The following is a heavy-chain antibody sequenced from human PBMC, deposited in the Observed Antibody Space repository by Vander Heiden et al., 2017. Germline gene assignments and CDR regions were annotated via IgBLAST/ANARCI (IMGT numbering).Heavy chain of an antibody. CDR2: ISPYNGYT. J-gene: IGHJ4*02. CDR1: GYTFISYG. D-gene: IGHD6-6*01. Sequence: QVQLVQSGAEVKKPGASVKVYCKASGYTFISYGISWVRQAPGQGLEWMGWISPYNGYTTYAQNLQGRVTMTTDTSTSTAYMELRSLRSDDTAVYYCARDLEYSSSSNGGYWGQGTLVTVSS. V-gene: IGHV1-18*01. CDR3: ARDLEYSSSSNGGY.